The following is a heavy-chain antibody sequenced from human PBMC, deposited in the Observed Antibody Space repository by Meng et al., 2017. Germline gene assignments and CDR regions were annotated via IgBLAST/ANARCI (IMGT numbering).Heavy chain of an antibody. J-gene: IGHJ4*02. Sequence: QGKWVESWARFEKPGASVKGSCKASVYTFTRYAMNWVRQAPGQGLEWMGWINTNTGNPTYAQGFTGRFVFSLDTSVSTAYLQISSLKAEDAAVYYCAREGRVDFDYWGQGTLVTVSS. CDR3: AREGRVDFDY. V-gene: IGHV7-4-1*02. D-gene: IGHD1-26*01. CDR1: VYTFTRYA. CDR2: INTNTGNP.